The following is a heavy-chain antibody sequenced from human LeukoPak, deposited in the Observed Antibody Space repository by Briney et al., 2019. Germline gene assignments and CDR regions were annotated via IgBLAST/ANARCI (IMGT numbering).Heavy chain of an antibody. CDR2: IKSDGKT. Sequence: GPSLTPSCEASAFTFSRYWMHSVRQARGKGLGWVSCIKSDGKTNNPDSVKGRFTISRDNAKNTVSLQRDSLRAEDTGGYYCARAPSEVGGYYPEYFRHWGQGTLVTASS. J-gene: IGHJ1*01. D-gene: IGHD3-22*01. CDR1: AFTFSRYW. CDR3: ARAPSEVGGYYPEYFRH. V-gene: IGHV3-74*01.